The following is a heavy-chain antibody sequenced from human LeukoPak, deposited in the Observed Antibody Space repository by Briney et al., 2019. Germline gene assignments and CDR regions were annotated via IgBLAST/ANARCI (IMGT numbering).Heavy chain of an antibody. V-gene: IGHV4-34*01. CDR1: GGSFTDYF. Sequence: SETLSHTCSVYGGSFTDYFWTWIRQSPGRGVEWIGEINDYTGDTNYNPSLNSRVSLSLEKSKNQFSLEIRSVTAAETADYYGPRGLIAKKMVVHSFSYVMDVWGQGTTVAVSS. CDR3: PRGLIAKKMVVHSFSYVMDV. D-gene: IGHD3-22*01. CDR2: INDYTGDT. J-gene: IGHJ6*02.